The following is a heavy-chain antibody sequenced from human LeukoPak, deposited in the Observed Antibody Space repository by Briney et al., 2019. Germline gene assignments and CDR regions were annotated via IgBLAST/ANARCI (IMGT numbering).Heavy chain of an antibody. Sequence: GGSLRLSCAASGFTFSSYGMHWVRQAPGKGLEWVAVISYDGSNKYYADSVKGRFTISRDNSKNTLYLQMNSLRAEDTAVYYCAKSGSGKMATIQYYFDYWGQGTLVTVSS. J-gene: IGHJ4*02. V-gene: IGHV3-30*18. CDR1: GFTFSSYG. D-gene: IGHD5-24*01. CDR3: AKSGSGKMATIQYYFDY. CDR2: ISYDGSNK.